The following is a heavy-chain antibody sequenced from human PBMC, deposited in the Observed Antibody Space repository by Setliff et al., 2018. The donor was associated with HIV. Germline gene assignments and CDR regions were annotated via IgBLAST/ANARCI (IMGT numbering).Heavy chain of an antibody. CDR3: ARADSSNWYHVDY. CDR2: INPSGGTA. V-gene: IGHV1-46*01. Sequence: ASVKVSCKASGYTFTSYYMHWVRQAPGQGLEWMGIINPSGGTANYAQKFQGRVTITTDESTSTAYMELSSLRSEDTAVYYCARADSSNWYHVDYWGQGTLVTVSS. J-gene: IGHJ4*02. CDR1: GYTFTSYY. D-gene: IGHD6-13*01.